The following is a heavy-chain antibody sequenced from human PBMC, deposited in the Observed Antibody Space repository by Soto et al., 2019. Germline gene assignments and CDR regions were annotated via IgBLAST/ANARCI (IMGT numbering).Heavy chain of an antibody. CDR3: ARDRLMATAGTARHYFGLDV. D-gene: IGHD5-18*01. V-gene: IGHV4-31*11. J-gene: IGHJ6*02. CDR2: IYYSGNT. Sequence: PSETLSLTCAVYGGSFSGYYWSWVRQNPRKGLEWIGNIYYSGNTYYNPSHKSRLTISVDTSKNQFSLNLSSVTAADTAVYYCARDRLMATAGTARHYFGLDVWGQGTTVTVSS. CDR1: GGSFSGYY.